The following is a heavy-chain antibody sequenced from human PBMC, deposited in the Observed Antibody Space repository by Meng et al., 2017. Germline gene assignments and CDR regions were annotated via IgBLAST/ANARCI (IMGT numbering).Heavy chain of an antibody. CDR3: AREAEIVVVVAATGFDY. CDR1: TFSLSGYY. Sequence: GESLKISCAASTFSLSGYYMSWIRQAPGKGLEWVSYISSSGATIYYADSVKGRFTISRDNAKNSLYLQMNSLRAEDTAVYYCAREAEIVVVVAATGFDYWDRGTVVPFSS. CDR2: ISSSGATI. V-gene: IGHV3-11*04. D-gene: IGHD2-15*01. J-gene: IGHJ4*02.